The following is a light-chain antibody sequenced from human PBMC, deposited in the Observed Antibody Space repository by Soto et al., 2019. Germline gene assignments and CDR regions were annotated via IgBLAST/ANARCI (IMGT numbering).Light chain of an antibody. V-gene: IGKV1-39*01. Sequence: DTVTITWRASQSISSHLNWYQQKPGKAPNLLMYTASNLQSGVPSRFSGSGSGTDFTLTISSLQPEDFATCYCQQSYSTPISFGQGTRLEIK. CDR2: TAS. J-gene: IGKJ5*01. CDR1: QSISSH. CDR3: QQSYSTPIS.